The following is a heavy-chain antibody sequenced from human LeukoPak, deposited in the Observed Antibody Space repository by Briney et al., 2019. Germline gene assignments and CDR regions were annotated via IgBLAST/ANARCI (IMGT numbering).Heavy chain of an antibody. CDR1: GFTFSDYY. J-gene: IGHJ3*02. D-gene: IGHD2-15*01. V-gene: IGHV3-11*04. Sequence: AGSLRLSCAASGFTFSDYYMSWIRQAPGKGLEWVSYISSSGSTIYYADSVKGRFTISRDNAKNSLYLQMNSLRAEDTAVYYCARVWRVVAARRDAFDIWGQGTMVTVSS. CDR2: ISSSGSTI. CDR3: ARVWRVVAARRDAFDI.